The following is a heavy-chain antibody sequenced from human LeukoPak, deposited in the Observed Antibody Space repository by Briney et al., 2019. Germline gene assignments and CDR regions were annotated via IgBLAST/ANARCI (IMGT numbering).Heavy chain of an antibody. CDR1: GGSISNYY. CDR3: AREPETDAFDI. Sequence: PSETLSLTCNVSGGSISNYYWSWIRQPPGKGLEWIGYIYYSGSTNYNPSLKSRVTISVDTSKNQFSLKLSSVTAADTAVYYCAREPETDAFDIWGQGTMVTVSS. V-gene: IGHV4-59*01. CDR2: IYYSGST. J-gene: IGHJ3*02.